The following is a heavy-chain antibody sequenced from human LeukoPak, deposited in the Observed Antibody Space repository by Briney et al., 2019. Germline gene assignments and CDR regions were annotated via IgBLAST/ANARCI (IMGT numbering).Heavy chain of an antibody. V-gene: IGHV3-9*01. CDR1: GFTFDDYA. J-gene: IGHJ4*02. Sequence: GGSLRLSCAASGFTFDDYAMHWVRQAPGKGLESVSGMSWNSGSIGYADSVKGRFTISRDNAKNSLYLQMNSLRAEDTALYYCAKDNGAYYDSSSHYDHWGQGTLVTVSS. D-gene: IGHD3-22*01. CDR3: AKDNGAYYDSSSHYDH. CDR2: MSWNSGSI.